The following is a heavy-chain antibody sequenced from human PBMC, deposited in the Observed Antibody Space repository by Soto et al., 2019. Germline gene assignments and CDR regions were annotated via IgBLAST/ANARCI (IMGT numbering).Heavy chain of an antibody. CDR3: AKFHLYGDNKHEYYYYYYYMDV. D-gene: IGHD4-17*01. Sequence: EVQLLESGGGLVQPGGSLRLSCAASGFTFSSYAMSWVRQAPGKGLEWVSAISGSGGSTYYADSVKGRFTISRDNSKNTLYLQMISLRAVDSAVYCCAKFHLYGDNKHEYYYYYYYMDVWVNGTTVTVSS. J-gene: IGHJ6*03. CDR1: GFTFSSYA. CDR2: ISGSGGST. V-gene: IGHV3-23*01.